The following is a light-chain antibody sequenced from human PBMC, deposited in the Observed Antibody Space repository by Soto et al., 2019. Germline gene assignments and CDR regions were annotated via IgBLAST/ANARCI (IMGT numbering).Light chain of an antibody. V-gene: IGLV1-40*01. Sequence: QPVLTQPPSVSGAPGQRVTISCTGSSSNIGAGYDVHWYQQLPGTAPKLLIYGNNNRPSGVPDRFSGSKSGTSASLAITGLQAEDEADYYCQSYDSSLRTVFGGGPQLTVL. CDR1: SSNIGAGYD. CDR2: GNN. CDR3: QSYDSSLRTV. J-gene: IGLJ7*01.